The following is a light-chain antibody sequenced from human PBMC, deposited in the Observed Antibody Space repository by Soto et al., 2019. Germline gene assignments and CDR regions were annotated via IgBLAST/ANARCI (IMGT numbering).Light chain of an antibody. Sequence: EIVLTQSPVTLSLSPGETATLSCRASQSVGTYLAWYQLKSGQAPRLLIYEASKRATGIPARFSGRGSGTDFTLTISSLEPEDFALYHCQQGSNWPPLTFGGGTKVDIK. J-gene: IGKJ4*01. V-gene: IGKV3-11*01. CDR3: QQGSNWPPLT. CDR2: EAS. CDR1: QSVGTY.